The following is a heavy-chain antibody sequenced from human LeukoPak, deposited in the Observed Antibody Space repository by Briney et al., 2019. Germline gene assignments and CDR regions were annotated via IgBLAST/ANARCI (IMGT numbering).Heavy chain of an antibody. J-gene: IGHJ4*02. Sequence: PSETLSLTCTVSGGSISSYYWSWIRQPPGKGLEWIGYIYYSGSTNYNPSLKSRVTIPVDTSKNQFSLKLSSVTAADTAIYYCARDRAEVTTPGSHLDYWGQGSLVTVSS. D-gene: IGHD1-1*01. CDR2: IYYSGST. CDR3: ARDRAEVTTPGSHLDY. CDR1: GGSISSYY. V-gene: IGHV4-59*01.